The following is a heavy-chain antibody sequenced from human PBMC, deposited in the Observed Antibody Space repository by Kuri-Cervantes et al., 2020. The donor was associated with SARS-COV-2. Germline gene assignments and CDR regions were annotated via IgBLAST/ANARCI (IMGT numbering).Heavy chain of an antibody. CDR1: GFTFSSYA. J-gene: IGHJ4*02. V-gene: IGHV3-30-3*01. CDR2: ISYDGSNK. Sequence: GESLKISCAASGFTFSSYAMHWVRQAPGKGLEWVAVISYDGSNKYYADSVKGRFTISRDNSKNTLYLQMNSLRAEDTAVYYCARGIGIAAAGHWGQGTLVTVSS. D-gene: IGHD6-13*01. CDR3: ARGIGIAAAGH.